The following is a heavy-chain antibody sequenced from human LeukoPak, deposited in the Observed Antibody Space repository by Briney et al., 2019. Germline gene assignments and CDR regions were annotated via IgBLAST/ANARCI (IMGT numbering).Heavy chain of an antibody. CDR2: IKQDGSKK. CDR3: ARQSRGQWLVQDY. CDR1: GFTFSSYW. V-gene: IGHV3-7*03. J-gene: IGHJ4*02. Sequence: GGSLRLSCAASGFTFSSYWMSWVRQAPGKGLEWVANIKQDGSKKYYVDSVKGRFTISRDNAKNTLYLQMNSLRAEDTAVYYCARQSRGQWLVQDYWGQGTLVTVSS. D-gene: IGHD6-19*01.